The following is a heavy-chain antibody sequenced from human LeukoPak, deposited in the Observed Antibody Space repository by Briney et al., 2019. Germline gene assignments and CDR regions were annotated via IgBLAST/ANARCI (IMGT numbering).Heavy chain of an antibody. Sequence: SETLSLTCTVSGGSFNTYYWTWIRQPPGKGLQWLGYIYYSGSTHSNAYLKSRVTISLDTSKNQFSLRLSSVTAADTAVYHCARLMGYCSTTSCHPGWLDPWGQGTLLTVPS. J-gene: IGHJ5*02. D-gene: IGHD2-2*01. CDR2: IYYSGST. CDR1: GGSFNTYY. CDR3: ARLMGYCSTTSCHPGWLDP. V-gene: IGHV4-59*01.